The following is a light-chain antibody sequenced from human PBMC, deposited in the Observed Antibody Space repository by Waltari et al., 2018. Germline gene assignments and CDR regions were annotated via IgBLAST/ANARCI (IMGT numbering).Light chain of an antibody. J-gene: IGLJ2*01. CDR2: DDR. V-gene: IGLV3-21*02. CDR1: NIGSKR. Sequence: SYVLTQPPSVSVAPGQTARITCGGNNIGSKRVHWYQQKPGQAPVLVVYDDRDRPSGIPERFSGSNSGNTATLTISRVEAGDEADYYCQGWDSSTDHVVFGGGTKLTVL. CDR3: QGWDSSTDHVV.